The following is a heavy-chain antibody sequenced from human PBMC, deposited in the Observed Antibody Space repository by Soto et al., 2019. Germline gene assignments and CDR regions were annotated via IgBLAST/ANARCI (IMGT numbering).Heavy chain of an antibody. Sequence: QVQLQESGPGLVKPSQTLSLTCTVSGGSISSGDYYWSWIRQPPGKGLEWIGYIYYSGSTYYNPALKSRVTISVDTSKNQFSLKLSSVTAADTAVYYCVRGGPAFGVVTSVVYWGQGTLVTVSS. CDR2: IYYSGST. J-gene: IGHJ4*02. CDR3: VRGGPAFGVVTSVVY. V-gene: IGHV4-30-4*01. D-gene: IGHD3-3*01. CDR1: GGSISSGDYY.